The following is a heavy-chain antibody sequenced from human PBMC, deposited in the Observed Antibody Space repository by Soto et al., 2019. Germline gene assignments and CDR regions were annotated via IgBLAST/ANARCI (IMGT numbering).Heavy chain of an antibody. CDR3: ARVTNRGYSYGSYYYGMDV. D-gene: IGHD5-18*01. CDR2: ISAYNGNA. V-gene: IGHV1-18*01. J-gene: IGHJ6*02. CDR1: CYTFTSYG. Sequence: ASVKVSCKASCYTFTSYGISWVRQAPGQGLEWMGWISAYNGNANYAQKLQGRVTMTTDTSTSTAYMELRSLRADDTAVYYCARVTNRGYSYGSYYYGMDVWGQGTTVTVSS.